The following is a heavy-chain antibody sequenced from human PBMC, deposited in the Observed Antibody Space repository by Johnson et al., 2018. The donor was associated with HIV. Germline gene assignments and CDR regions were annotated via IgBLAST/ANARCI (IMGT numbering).Heavy chain of an antibody. V-gene: IGHV3-13*01. CDR2: IGTAGDT. CDR1: GFTFSSYD. Sequence: VQLVESGGGLVQPGGSLRLSCAASGFTFSSYDMHWVRQATGKCLEWVSAIGTAGDTYYPGSVKGRFTISRDNSKNTLYLQMNSLRAEDTAVYYCGRSGHYELNAFDIWGQGTMVTVSS. J-gene: IGHJ3*02. D-gene: IGHD4-17*01. CDR3: GRSGHYELNAFDI.